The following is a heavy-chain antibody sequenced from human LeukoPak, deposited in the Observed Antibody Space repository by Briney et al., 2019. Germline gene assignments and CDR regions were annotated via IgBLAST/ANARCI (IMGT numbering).Heavy chain of an antibody. V-gene: IGHV3-66*02. CDR1: GFTVSSNY. J-gene: IGHJ5*02. CDR3: ARVLRYCSSTSCYGWFDP. D-gene: IGHD2-2*01. Sequence: GSLRLSCAASGFTVSSNYMSWVRQAPGKGLEWVSVIYSGGSTYYADSVKGRFTISRDNSKNTLYLQMNSPRAEDTAVYYCARVLRYCSSTSCYGWFDPWGQGTLVTVSS. CDR2: IYSGGST.